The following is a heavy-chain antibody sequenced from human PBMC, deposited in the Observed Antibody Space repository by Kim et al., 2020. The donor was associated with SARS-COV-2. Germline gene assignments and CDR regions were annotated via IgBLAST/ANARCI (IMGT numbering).Heavy chain of an antibody. CDR2: ISSNGGST. J-gene: IGHJ4*02. D-gene: IGHD2-15*01. CDR3: VKGRKDGPRPGSHY. CDR1: GFTFSSYA. V-gene: IGHV3-64D*06. Sequence: GGSLRLSCSASGFTFSSYAMHWVRQAPGKGLEYVSAISSNGGSTYYADSVKGRFTISRDNSKNTLYLQMSSLRAEDTAVYYCVKGRKDGPRPGSHYWGQGTLVTVSS.